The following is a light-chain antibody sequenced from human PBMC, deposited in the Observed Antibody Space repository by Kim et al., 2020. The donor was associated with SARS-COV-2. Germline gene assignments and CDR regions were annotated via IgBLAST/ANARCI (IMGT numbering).Light chain of an antibody. Sequence: GLSVTIACTGTSSDVGGYDSVSWYQQHPGKAPKCLIYDGTKRHSGVPDRFAGSKSGNTASLTISGLQAEDEADYFCCSYAGSYTWVFGGGTQLTVL. V-gene: IGLV2-11*01. CDR3: CSYAGSYTWV. CDR2: DGT. CDR1: SSDVGGYDS. J-gene: IGLJ3*02.